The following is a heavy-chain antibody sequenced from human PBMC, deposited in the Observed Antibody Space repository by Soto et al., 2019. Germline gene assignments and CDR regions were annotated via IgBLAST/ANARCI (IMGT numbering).Heavy chain of an antibody. CDR2: ISAYNGNT. J-gene: IGHJ5*02. V-gene: IGHV1-18*01. CDR3: ATCGVYCSGGSCFPNWFDP. CDR1: GYTFTSYG. D-gene: IGHD2-15*01. Sequence: QVQLVQSGAEVKKPGASVKVSCKASGYTFTSYGISWVRQAPGQGLEWMGWISAYNGNTNYAQKLQGRVTMTTATSPSTAYMELRSLRSDDTAVYYCATCGVYCSGGSCFPNWFDPWGQGTLVTVSS.